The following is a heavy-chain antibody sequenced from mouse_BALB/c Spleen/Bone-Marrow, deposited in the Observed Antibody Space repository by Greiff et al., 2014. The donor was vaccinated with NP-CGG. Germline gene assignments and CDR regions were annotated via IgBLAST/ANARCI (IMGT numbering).Heavy chain of an antibody. CDR1: GFYIKATY. CDR3: ASYYYGSSYGFAY. J-gene: IGHJ3*01. CDR2: IDPANGNT. V-gene: IGHV14-3*02. Sequence: EVQLQQSVAELVTPGPSVKLSCTASGFYIKATYMHWVKQRPEQGLEWIGRIDPANGNTKYDPKFQGKATITADTSSNTAYLQLSSLTSEDTAVYYCASYYYGSSYGFAYWGQGTLVTVSA. D-gene: IGHD1-1*01.